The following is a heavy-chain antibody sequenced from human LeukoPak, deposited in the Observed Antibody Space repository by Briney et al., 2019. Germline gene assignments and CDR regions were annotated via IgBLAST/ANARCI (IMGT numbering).Heavy chain of an antibody. J-gene: IGHJ4*02. CDR2: IFIRGLT. CDR1: GDSISNFY. CDR3: ARGREYGDFLNY. Sequence: PSETLSLTCTFSGDSISNFYWSWIRQPAGKGLEWIGRIFIRGLTNYNPSLKSRVTMSVDTSKNEFSLKLTSVTAADTAVYYCARGREYGDFLNYWGQGTLVTVSS. D-gene: IGHD2-21*01. V-gene: IGHV4-4*07.